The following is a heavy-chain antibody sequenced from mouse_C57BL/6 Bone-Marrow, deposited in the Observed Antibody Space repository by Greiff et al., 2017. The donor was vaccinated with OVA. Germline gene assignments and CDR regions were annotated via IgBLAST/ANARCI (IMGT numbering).Heavy chain of an antibody. J-gene: IGHJ1*03. CDR1: GYTFTSYW. CDR2: IYPGSGST. D-gene: IGHD1-1*01. CDR3: ARRYYGSSWYFDV. V-gene: IGHV1-55*01. Sequence: QVQLKQPGAELVKPGASVKMSCKASGYTFTSYWITWVKQRPGQGLEWIGDIYPGSGSTNYNEKFKSKATLTVDTSSSTAYMQLSSLTSEDSAVYYCARRYYGSSWYFDVWGTGTTVTVSS.